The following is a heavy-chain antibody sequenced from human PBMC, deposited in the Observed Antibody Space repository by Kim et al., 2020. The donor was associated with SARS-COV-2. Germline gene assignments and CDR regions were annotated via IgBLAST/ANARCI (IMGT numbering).Heavy chain of an antibody. J-gene: IGHJ4*02. CDR1: GFIFNKYG. CDR3: ARGVFDF. V-gene: IGHV3-21*01. Sequence: GGSLRLSCVASGFIFNKYGMIWVRQAPGKGLEWVSSISGTTPYTHYADSVKGRFTITRDDSKKTLYLQLNSLRVEDTAIYFCARGVFDFWGQGVLVTVSS. CDR2: ISGTTPYT.